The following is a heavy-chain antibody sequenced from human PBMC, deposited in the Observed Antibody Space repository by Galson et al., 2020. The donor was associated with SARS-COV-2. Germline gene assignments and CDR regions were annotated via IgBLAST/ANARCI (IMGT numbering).Heavy chain of an antibody. J-gene: IGHJ3*02. D-gene: IGHD3-3*01. V-gene: IGHV3-48*03. CDR1: GFTFSSYE. Sequence: GGSLRLSCAASGFTFSSYEMNWVRQAPGKGLEWVSYISSSGSTIYYADSVKGRFTISRDNAKNSLYLQMNSLRAEDTAVYYCARGDTYYDFWSGYSAFDIWGQGTMVTVSS. CDR2: ISSSGSTI. CDR3: ARGDTYYDFWSGYSAFDI.